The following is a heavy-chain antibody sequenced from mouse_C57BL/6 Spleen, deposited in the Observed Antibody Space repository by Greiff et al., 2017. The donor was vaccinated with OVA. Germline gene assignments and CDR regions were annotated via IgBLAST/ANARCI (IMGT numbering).Heavy chain of an antibody. CDR1: GYSFTDYN. D-gene: IGHD2-4*01. V-gene: IGHV1-39*01. Sequence: VQLKQSGPELVKPGASVKISCKASGYSFTDYNMNWVKQSNGKSLEWIGVINPNYGATSYNQKFKGKATLTVDQSSSTAYMQLNSLTSEDSAVYYGARSKSYDYDWFAYWGQGTLVTVSA. J-gene: IGHJ3*01. CDR2: INPNYGAT. CDR3: ARSKSYDYDWFAY.